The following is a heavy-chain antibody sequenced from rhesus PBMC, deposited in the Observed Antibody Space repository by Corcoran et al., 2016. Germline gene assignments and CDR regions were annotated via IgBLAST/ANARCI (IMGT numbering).Heavy chain of an antibody. V-gene: IGHV3-30*01. CDR2: IKSKVEGETA. CDR3: TTFYGSNYFDY. D-gene: IGHD4-29*01. J-gene: IGHJ4*01. Sequence: EVQLVESGGGLVQPGGSLRLSCAASGLTFSNVWVNWVRQGPGKGIEWVARIKSKVEGETADYAASVKGRFTISRDDSKNTLYLQMNSLRTEDTAVYYCTTFYGSNYFDYWGQGVLVTVSS. CDR1: GLTFSNVW.